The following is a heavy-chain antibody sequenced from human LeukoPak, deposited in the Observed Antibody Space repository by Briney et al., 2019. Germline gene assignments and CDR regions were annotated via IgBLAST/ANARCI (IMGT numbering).Heavy chain of an antibody. CDR3: AKDQYYYDSSGYLGY. CDR2: ISGSGGST. J-gene: IGHJ4*02. CDR1: GFTFSSYG. Sequence: GGTLRLSCAASGFTFSSYGMSWVRQAPGKGLEWVSAISGSGGSTYYADSVKGRFTISRDNSKNTLYLQMNSLRAEDTAVYYCAKDQYYYDSSGYLGYWGQGTLVTVSS. V-gene: IGHV3-23*01. D-gene: IGHD3-22*01.